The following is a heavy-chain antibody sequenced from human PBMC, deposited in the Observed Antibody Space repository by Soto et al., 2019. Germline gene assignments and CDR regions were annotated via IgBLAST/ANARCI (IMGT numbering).Heavy chain of an antibody. CDR2: ISYDGSNK. J-gene: IGHJ4*02. CDR3: AKDRISRSAYFDY. Sequence: SLRLSCAASGFTFSSYGMHWVRQAPGKGLEWVAVISYDGSNKYYADSVEGRFTISRDNSKNTLYLQMNSLRAEDTAVYYCAKDRISRSAYFDYWGQGTLVTVSS. CDR1: GFTFSSYG. V-gene: IGHV3-30*18.